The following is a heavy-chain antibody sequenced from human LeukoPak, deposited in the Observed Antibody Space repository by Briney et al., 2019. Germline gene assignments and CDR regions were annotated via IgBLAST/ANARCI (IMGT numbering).Heavy chain of an antibody. CDR3: ARGGYYTLEYYYYMDV. J-gene: IGHJ6*03. D-gene: IGHD3-3*01. CDR1: GGSISGYY. V-gene: IGHV4-59*01. Sequence: SETLSLTCSVSGGSISGYYWSWIRQPPGKGLEWIGYIYYSGGTNYNPSLESRVTMLVDTSKNQFSLRLSSVTAADTAVYYCARGGYYTLEYYYYMDVWGKGTTVTVSS. CDR2: IYYSGGT.